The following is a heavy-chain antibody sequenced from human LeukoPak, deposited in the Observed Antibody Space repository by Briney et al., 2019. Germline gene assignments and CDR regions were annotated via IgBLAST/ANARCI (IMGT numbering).Heavy chain of an antibody. CDR2: INPNSGGT. V-gene: IGHV1-2*02. CDR3: ARKKSSNWFDT. Sequence: GASVKVSCKASGYTFTGYYMHWVRQAPGQGLEWMGWINPNSGGTKYAQKFKGRVTMTRDTSISTAYMELSRLRSDDTAVYYCARKKSSNWFDTWGQGTLVTVSS. J-gene: IGHJ5*02. CDR1: GYTFTGYY.